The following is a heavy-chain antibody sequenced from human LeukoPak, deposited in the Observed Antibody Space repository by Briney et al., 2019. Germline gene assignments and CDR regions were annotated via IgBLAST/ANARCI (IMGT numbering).Heavy chain of an antibody. D-gene: IGHD6-19*01. J-gene: IGHJ4*02. Sequence: GGSLRLSCAASGFSFSSYAMSWVRQAPGKGLEWVSSISGSGDNTYYAESVKGRFTISRDNSKNTLFLQMNSLRAEDTAVFYCAKRSGYTTGWFFDFWSQGTLVTVSS. CDR1: GFSFSSYA. CDR3: AKRSGYTTGWFFDF. V-gene: IGHV3-23*01. CDR2: ISGSGDNT.